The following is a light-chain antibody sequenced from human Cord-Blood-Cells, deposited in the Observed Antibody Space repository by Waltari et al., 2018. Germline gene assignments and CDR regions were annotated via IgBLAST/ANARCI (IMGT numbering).Light chain of an antibody. CDR1: QSIRSY. CDR3: QQSYSTPYT. V-gene: IGKV1-39*01. Sequence: IQMTHSPSSLSASVGDRVTITCRASQSIRSYLNWYQQKPGKAPKLLIYAASSLQSGVPSRFSGSGSGTDFTLTISSLQPEDFATYYCQQSYSTPYTFGQGTKLEIK. CDR2: AAS. J-gene: IGKJ2*01.